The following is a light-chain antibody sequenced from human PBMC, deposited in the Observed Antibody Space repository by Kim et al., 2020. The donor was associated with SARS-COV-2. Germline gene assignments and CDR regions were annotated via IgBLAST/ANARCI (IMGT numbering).Light chain of an antibody. V-gene: IGKV3-20*01. CDR3: QQYGSSPFA. J-gene: IGKJ4*01. CDR1: QSVINNY. Sequence: EIVLTQSPVTLSLSPGERATLSCRASQSVINNYLAWYQQKPGQAPRLLIYGASSRATAIPDRFSGSGSGTDFTLTISRLEPEDFAVYYCQQYGSSPFAFGGGTKVDIK. CDR2: GAS.